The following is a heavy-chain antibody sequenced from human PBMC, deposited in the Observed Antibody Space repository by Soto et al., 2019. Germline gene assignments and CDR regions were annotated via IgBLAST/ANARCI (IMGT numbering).Heavy chain of an antibody. CDR3: ATVKRNVRDGYNHDY. CDR2: FDPEDGET. J-gene: IGHJ4*02. Sequence: GASVKVSCKVSGYTLTELSMHWVRQAPGKGLEWMGGFDPEDGETIYAQKFQGRVTMTEDTSTDTAYMELSSLRSEDTAVYYCATVKRNVRDGYNHDYWGQRTLATVSS. CDR1: GYTLTELS. V-gene: IGHV1-24*01. D-gene: IGHD5-12*01.